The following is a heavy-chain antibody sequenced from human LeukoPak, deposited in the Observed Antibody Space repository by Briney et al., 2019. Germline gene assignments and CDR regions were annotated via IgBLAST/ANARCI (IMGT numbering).Heavy chain of an antibody. V-gene: IGHV3-7*02. Sequence: GGSLRLSCAASGFTFHIYAMNWVRQAPGKGLEWVAHINQDGSEKYYVDSVKGRFTISRDNAENSLYLQMNSLRAEDTAVYYCAKYSSSRNFDYWGQGTLVTVSS. J-gene: IGHJ4*02. CDR2: INQDGSEK. D-gene: IGHD6-13*01. CDR3: AKYSSSRNFDY. CDR1: GFTFHIYA.